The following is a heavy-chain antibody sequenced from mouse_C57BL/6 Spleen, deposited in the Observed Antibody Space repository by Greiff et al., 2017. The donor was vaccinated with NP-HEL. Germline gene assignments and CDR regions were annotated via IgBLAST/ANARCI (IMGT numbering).Heavy chain of an antibody. V-gene: IGHV5-17*01. D-gene: IGHD1-1*01. CDR1: GFTFSDYG. J-gene: IGHJ2*01. CDR3: ARPGKEYYFDY. Sequence: EVQLQESGGGLVKPGGSLKLSCAASGFTFSDYGMHWVRQAPEKGLEWVAYISSGSSTIYYADTVKGRFTISRDNAKNTLFLQMTSLRSEDTAMYYCARPGKEYYFDYWGQGTTLTVSS. CDR2: ISSGSSTI.